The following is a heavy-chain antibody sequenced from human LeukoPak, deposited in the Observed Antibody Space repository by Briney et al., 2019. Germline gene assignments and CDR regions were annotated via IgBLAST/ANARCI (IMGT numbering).Heavy chain of an antibody. CDR3: ARERRYSSSSRGVDY. CDR1: GFTFSSYS. Sequence: GGSLRLSCAASGFTFSSYSTNWVRQAPGKGLEWVSSISGSSSYIYYADSVKGRFTISRDNAKNSLYLQMNSLRAEDTAVYYCARERRYSSSSRGVDYWGQGTLVTVSS. V-gene: IGHV3-21*01. D-gene: IGHD6-6*01. CDR2: ISGSSSYI. J-gene: IGHJ4*02.